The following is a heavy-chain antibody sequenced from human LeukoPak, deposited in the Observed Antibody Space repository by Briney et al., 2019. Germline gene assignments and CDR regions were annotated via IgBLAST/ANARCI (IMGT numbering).Heavy chain of an antibody. J-gene: IGHJ6*04. V-gene: IGHV3-30*18. CDR1: GFTFSSYW. D-gene: IGHD3-10*02. CDR2: IPYDGSNK. Sequence: PGGSLRLSCAASGFTFSSYWMSWVRQAPGKGLEWVAVIPYDGSNKYYADSVKGRFTISRDNAKNSLYLQMNSLRAEDTAVYYCAELGITMIGGVWGKGTTVTISS. CDR3: AELGITMIGGV.